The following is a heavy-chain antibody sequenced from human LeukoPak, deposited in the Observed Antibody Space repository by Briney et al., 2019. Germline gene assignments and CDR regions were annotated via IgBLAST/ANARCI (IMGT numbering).Heavy chain of an antibody. D-gene: IGHD5-18*01. CDR1: GYTLTELS. V-gene: IGHV1-2*02. CDR2: INPNSGGT. CDR3: ARAMVTAFDI. J-gene: IGHJ3*02. Sequence: GASVKVSCKVSGYTLTELSMHWVRQAPGQGLEWMGWINPNSGGTNYAQKFQGRVTMTRDTSISTAYMELSRLRSDDTAVYYCARAMVTAFDIWGQGTMVTVSS.